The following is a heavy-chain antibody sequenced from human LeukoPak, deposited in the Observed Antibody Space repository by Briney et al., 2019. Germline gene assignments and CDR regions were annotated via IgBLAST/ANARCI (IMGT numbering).Heavy chain of an antibody. Sequence: NPSETLSLTCAVYGGSFSGYYWSWIRQPPGKGLEWIGEINHSGSTNYNPSLKSRVTISVDTSKNQFSLKLSSVTAADTAVYYCASFAGPGYWGQGTLVTVST. CDR2: INHSGST. CDR1: GGSFSGYY. CDR3: ASFAGPGY. J-gene: IGHJ4*02. V-gene: IGHV4-34*01. D-gene: IGHD3-3*01.